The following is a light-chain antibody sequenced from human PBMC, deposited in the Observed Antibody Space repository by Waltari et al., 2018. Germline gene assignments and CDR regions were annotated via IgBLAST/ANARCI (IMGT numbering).Light chain of an antibody. CDR2: AAS. Sequence: EIVMTQSPDTLSVSPGERANLSCRASQSVSSDLAWYQQKPGQAPRLLIYAASTRATGVPARFSGSGSGTDFTLTISSLQSEDFALYYCQQYNNWPPGLFTFGPGTKVDIK. J-gene: IGKJ3*01. CDR3: QQYNNWPPGLFT. CDR1: QSVSSD. V-gene: IGKV3-15*01.